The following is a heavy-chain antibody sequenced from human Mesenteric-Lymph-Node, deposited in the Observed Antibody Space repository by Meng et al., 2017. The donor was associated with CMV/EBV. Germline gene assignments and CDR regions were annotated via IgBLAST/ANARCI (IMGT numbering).Heavy chain of an antibody. CDR2: ISGTSGTI. J-gene: IGHJ5*02. V-gene: IGHV3-11*01. CDR1: GFRFSDYY. CDR3: ARRTNWFDP. Sequence: LSCAAYGFRFSDYYMGWVRQAPGKGLEWVSYISGTSGTIYYADSVRGRFTISRDNAKNSLYLQMDSLRGDDTAVYYCARRTNWFDPWGQGTLVTVSS.